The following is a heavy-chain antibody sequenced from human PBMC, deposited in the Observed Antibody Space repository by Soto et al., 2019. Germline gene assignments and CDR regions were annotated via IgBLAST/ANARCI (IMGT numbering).Heavy chain of an antibody. Sequence: QPGGSLRLSCAASGFTFSRYAIHWVRQAPGKGLEWVAVISRDGTNKYYVDPVKGRFTISRDNSRNTLYLQMNSLRHEDAAVYYCARSRSGAVADSFDFWGQGTLVTVSS. D-gene: IGHD3-10*01. V-gene: IGHV3-30*04. CDR3: ARSRSGAVADSFDF. CDR1: GFTFSRYA. CDR2: ISRDGTNK. J-gene: IGHJ4*02.